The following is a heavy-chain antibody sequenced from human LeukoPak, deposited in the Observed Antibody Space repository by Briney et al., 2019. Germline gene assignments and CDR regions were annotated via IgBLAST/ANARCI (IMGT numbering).Heavy chain of an antibody. D-gene: IGHD5-12*01. Sequence: GGSLRLSCAASGFTFSSYAMSWVRQAPGKGLEWVSAISGSGGSTYYADSVKGRFTISRDNSKDTLYLQMNSLRAEDTAVYYCAKRSGSGYRFDPWGQGTLVTVSS. CDR1: GFTFSSYA. CDR2: ISGSGGST. CDR3: AKRSGSGYRFDP. J-gene: IGHJ5*02. V-gene: IGHV3-23*01.